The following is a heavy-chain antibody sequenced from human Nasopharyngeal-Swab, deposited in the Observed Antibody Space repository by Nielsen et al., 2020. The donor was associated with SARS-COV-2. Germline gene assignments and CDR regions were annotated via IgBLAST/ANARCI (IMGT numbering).Heavy chain of an antibody. Sequence: GESLKISCAASGFIFDNYVMHWVRQAPGKGLEWVSAISDGGDRTDYADSVKGRFTVSRDNSKNTLDLQMNSLRAEDTAIYYCGRRVKGDFDYWGQGTLVTVSS. CDR1: GFIFDNYV. CDR3: GRRVKGDFDY. CDR2: ISDGGDRT. D-gene: IGHD3-16*01. V-gene: IGHV3-23*01. J-gene: IGHJ4*02.